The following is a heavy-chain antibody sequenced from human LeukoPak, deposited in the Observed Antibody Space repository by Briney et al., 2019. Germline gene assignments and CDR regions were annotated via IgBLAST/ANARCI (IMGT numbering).Heavy chain of an antibody. Sequence: PGGSLRLSCAASGSTFSSYWMSWVRQAPGKGLEWVANIKQDGSEKYYVDSVKGRFTISRDNAKNSLYLQMNSLRAEDTAVYYCARDWRYDFWSGYQSLFDYWGQGTLVTVSS. CDR1: GSTFSSYW. D-gene: IGHD3-3*01. V-gene: IGHV3-7*01. CDR2: IKQDGSEK. CDR3: ARDWRYDFWSGYQSLFDY. J-gene: IGHJ4*02.